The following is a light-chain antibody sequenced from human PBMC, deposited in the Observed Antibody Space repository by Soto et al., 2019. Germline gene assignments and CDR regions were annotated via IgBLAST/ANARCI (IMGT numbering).Light chain of an antibody. CDR1: QDITHY. Sequence: DIQMTQSPSSLSASVGDRFTITCQASQDITHYVNWYQKKPGKEPRLMLYDAYSLETGVPSRVSGSGAGTDGTFTISSLQHEDRATYDGQHYEHLPITFGQGTRLEIK. CDR3: QHYEHLPIT. CDR2: DAY. J-gene: IGKJ5*01. V-gene: IGKV1-33*01.